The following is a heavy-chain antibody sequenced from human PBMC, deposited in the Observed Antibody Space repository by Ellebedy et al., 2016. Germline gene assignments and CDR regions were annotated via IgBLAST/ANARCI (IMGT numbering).Heavy chain of an antibody. CDR1: GFTFSSYW. V-gene: IGHV3-7*04. CDR2: IKQDGSER. D-gene: IGHD6-13*01. J-gene: IGHJ4*02. CDR3: TRTLVASPGTS. Sequence: GESLKISXVGSGFTFSSYWMSWVRQSPGKGLEWVANIKQDGSERYYVDSLKGRFTISRDNAKKSLYLQLNSLRPEDTAVYYCTRTLVASPGTSWGQGTLVTVSS.